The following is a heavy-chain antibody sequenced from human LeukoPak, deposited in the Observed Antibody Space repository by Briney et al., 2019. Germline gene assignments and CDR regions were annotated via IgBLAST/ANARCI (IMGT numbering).Heavy chain of an antibody. Sequence: SQTLSLTCAISGDSVSSNSATWNWIRQSPSRGLKWLGRTYYRSKWYNEYAVSVKSRITINPDTSKNRFSLQLNSVTPEDTAVYYCAGAHSSTWYPDCWGQGTLVTVSS. CDR2: TYYRSKWYN. J-gene: IGHJ4*02. CDR3: AGAHSSTWYPDC. D-gene: IGHD2-2*01. V-gene: IGHV6-1*01. CDR1: GDSVSSNSAT.